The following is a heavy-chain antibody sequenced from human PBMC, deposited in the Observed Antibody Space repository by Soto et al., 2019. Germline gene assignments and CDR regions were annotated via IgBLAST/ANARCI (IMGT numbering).Heavy chain of an antibody. CDR2: IYYSGGT. V-gene: IGHV4-59*01. J-gene: IGHJ3*02. CDR1: GDSISSYY. CDR3: ARDRGNGASSGYYNDAFDI. Sequence: SETLSLTCTVSGDSISSYYWSWIRQPPGKGLEWIGYIYYSGGTNYNPSLTSRVTISVDTSKNQFSLKLSSVPAADTAVCYCARDRGNGASSGYYNDAFDIWGQGTMVTVSS. D-gene: IGHD3-22*01.